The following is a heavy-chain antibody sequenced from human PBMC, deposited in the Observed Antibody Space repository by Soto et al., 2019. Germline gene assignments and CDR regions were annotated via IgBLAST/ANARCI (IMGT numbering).Heavy chain of an antibody. V-gene: IGHV4-39*01. CDR3: SGGDYYHSSGYYFYYYTMDV. J-gene: IGHJ6*02. D-gene: IGHD3-22*01. Sequence: SETLSLTCTVSGGSISSSSYYWGWIRQPPGKGLEWIGSIYYSGSTYYNTSLKSRVTISVDTSKKQFSLKLSSVTAADTAVYYCSGGDYYHSSGYYFYYYTMDVWGQGTTVTVSS. CDR1: GGSISSSSYY. CDR2: IYYSGST.